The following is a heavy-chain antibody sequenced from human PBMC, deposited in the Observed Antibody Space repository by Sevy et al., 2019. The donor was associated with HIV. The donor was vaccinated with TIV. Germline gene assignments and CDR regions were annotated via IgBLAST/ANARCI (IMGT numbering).Heavy chain of an antibody. V-gene: IGHV3-13*01. CDR2: IGTAGDT. Sequence: GGSLRLSCAASGFTFSSYDMHWVRQATGKGLEWVSAIGTAGDTYYPGSVKGRFTISRENAKNSLYLQMNSLRAGDTAVYYCARGMGTWWNDPYNCFDPWGQGTLVTVSS. J-gene: IGHJ5*02. CDR1: GFTFSSYD. CDR3: ARGMGTWWNDPYNCFDP. D-gene: IGHD1-1*01.